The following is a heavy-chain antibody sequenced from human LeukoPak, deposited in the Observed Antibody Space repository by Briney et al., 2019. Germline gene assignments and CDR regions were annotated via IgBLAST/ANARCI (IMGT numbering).Heavy chain of an antibody. Sequence: KAGGSLRLSCAASGFTFSSYSMNWVRQAPGKGLEWVSSISSSSSSYIYYADSVKGRFTISRDNSKNTLYLQMNSLRTEDTAVYYCAKAEGYDILTGLDYWGQGTLVTVSS. CDR1: GFTFSSYS. J-gene: IGHJ4*02. CDR2: ISSSSSSYI. D-gene: IGHD3-9*01. V-gene: IGHV3-21*04. CDR3: AKAEGYDILTGLDY.